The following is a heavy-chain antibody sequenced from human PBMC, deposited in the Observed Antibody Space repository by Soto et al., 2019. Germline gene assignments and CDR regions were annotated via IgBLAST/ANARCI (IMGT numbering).Heavy chain of an antibody. Sequence: PGGSLRLSCAASGFTFSSYGMHWVRQAPGKGLEWVAVISYDGSNKYYADSVKGRFTISRDNSKNTLYLQMNSLRAEDTAVYYCAKDPNTEVWFDPWGQGTLVTISS. V-gene: IGHV3-30*18. J-gene: IGHJ5*02. CDR1: GFTFSSYG. CDR2: ISYDGSNK. CDR3: AKDPNTEVWFDP.